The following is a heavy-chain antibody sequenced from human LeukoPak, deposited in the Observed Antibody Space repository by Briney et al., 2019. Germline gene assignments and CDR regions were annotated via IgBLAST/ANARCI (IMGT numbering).Heavy chain of an antibody. CDR3: ASSYYYDSSGYY. J-gene: IGHJ4*02. CDR1: GYSISSGYY. CDR2: IYHSGST. V-gene: IGHV4-38-2*01. Sequence: PSETLSLTCAVSGYSISSGYYWGWIRQPPGKGLEWIGSIYHSGSTYYNPSLKRRVTISLDTSKNQFSLKLSSVTAADTAVYYCASSYYYDSSGYYWGQGTLVTVSS. D-gene: IGHD3-22*01.